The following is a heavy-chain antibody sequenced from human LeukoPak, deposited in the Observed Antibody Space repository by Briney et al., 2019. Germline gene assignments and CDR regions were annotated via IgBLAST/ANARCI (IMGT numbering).Heavy chain of an antibody. Sequence: SVKVSCKASAGTFSSYAISWVRQAPGQGLEWMGGIIPIFGTANYAQKFQGRVTITTDEYTSTAYMELSSLRSEDTAVYYCARDRLIAAAGTVWYFDLWGRGTLVTVSS. D-gene: IGHD6-13*01. CDR3: ARDRLIAAAGTVWYFDL. CDR1: AGTFSSYA. V-gene: IGHV1-69*05. CDR2: IIPIFGTA. J-gene: IGHJ2*01.